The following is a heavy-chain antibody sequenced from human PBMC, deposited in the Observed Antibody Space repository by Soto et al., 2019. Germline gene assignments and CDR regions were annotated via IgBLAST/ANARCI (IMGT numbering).Heavy chain of an antibody. D-gene: IGHD2-8*01. CDR1: GGTFSSYA. J-gene: IGHJ4*02. CDR3: ASKNSYCTNGVCYRGDFDY. V-gene: IGHV1-69*01. CDR2: IIPIFGTA. Sequence: QVPLVQSGAEVKKPGSSVKVSCKASGGTFSSYAISWVRQAPGQGLEWMGGIIPIFGTANYAQKFQGRVTITADESTSTAYMELSSLRSEDTAVYYCASKNSYCTNGVCYRGDFDYWGQGTLVTVSS.